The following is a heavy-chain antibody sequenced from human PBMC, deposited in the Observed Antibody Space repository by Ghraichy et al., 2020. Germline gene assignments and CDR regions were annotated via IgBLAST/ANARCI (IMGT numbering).Heavy chain of an antibody. V-gene: IGHV1-69*13. D-gene: IGHD4-11*01. CDR1: GGTFSSYA. CDR2: IIPIFGTA. Sequence: SVKVSCKASGGTFSSYAISWVRQAPGQGLEWMGGIIPIFGTANYAQKFQGRVTITADESTSTAYMELSSLRSEDTAVYYCASSAIYSNYEGIRYYYYYYYMDVWGKGTTVTVSS. J-gene: IGHJ6*03. CDR3: ASSAIYSNYEGIRYYYYYYYMDV.